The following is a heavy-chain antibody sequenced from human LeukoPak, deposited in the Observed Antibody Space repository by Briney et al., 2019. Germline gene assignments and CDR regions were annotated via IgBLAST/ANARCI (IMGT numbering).Heavy chain of an antibody. D-gene: IGHD3-10*01. CDR3: ARHERYYYGSGSDFDY. Sequence: PSETLSLTCTVSGGSISSSSYYWAWIRQPPGKGLEWIGSIYYSGSTYYNPSPKSRVTISVDTSKNQFSLKLSSVTAADTAVYYCARHERYYYGSGSDFDYWGQGTLVTVSS. CDR1: GGSISSSSYY. J-gene: IGHJ4*02. V-gene: IGHV4-39*01. CDR2: IYYSGST.